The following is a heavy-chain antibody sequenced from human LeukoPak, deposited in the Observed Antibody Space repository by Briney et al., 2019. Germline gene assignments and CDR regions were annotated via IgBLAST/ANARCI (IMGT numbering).Heavy chain of an antibody. Sequence: ASVKVSCKASGYTFTSYDINWVRQATGQGLEWMGWINPNSGGTNYAQKFQGRVTMTRDTSISTAYMELSRLRSDDTAVYYCARGYSYGIDYWGQGTLVTVSS. CDR1: GYTFTSYD. D-gene: IGHD5-18*01. V-gene: IGHV1-2*02. CDR3: ARGYSYGIDY. J-gene: IGHJ4*02. CDR2: INPNSGGT.